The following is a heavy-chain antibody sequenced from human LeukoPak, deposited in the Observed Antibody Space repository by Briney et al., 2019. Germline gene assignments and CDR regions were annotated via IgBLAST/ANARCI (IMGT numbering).Heavy chain of an antibody. J-gene: IGHJ4*02. D-gene: IGHD3-3*01. Sequence: SETLSLTCTVSGGSISSYYWSWIRQPPGKGLEWIGYIYYSGSTNYNPSLKSRVTISVDTSKNQFSLKLSSVTAADTAVYYCARNADFWSGPLYYFDYWGQGTLVTVSS. CDR3: ARNADFWSGPLYYFDY. CDR2: IYYSGST. V-gene: IGHV4-59*01. CDR1: GGSISSYY.